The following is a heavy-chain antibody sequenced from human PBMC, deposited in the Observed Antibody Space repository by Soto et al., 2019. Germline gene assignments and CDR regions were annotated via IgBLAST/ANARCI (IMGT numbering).Heavy chain of an antibody. CDR1: GFTFSNYA. CDR3: AKNSSLFDY. CDR2: ISKSGGGT. V-gene: IGHV3-23*01. D-gene: IGHD6-13*01. Sequence: EVQLLESGGGLVQPGGSLRLSCAASGFTFSNYAMSWVRQAPGKGLEWVSSISKSGGGTYYADSVKGRFIISRDNSKNTRYLQLNSLKAEDTAVYSCAKNSSLFDYWGQGTRVTVSS. J-gene: IGHJ4*02.